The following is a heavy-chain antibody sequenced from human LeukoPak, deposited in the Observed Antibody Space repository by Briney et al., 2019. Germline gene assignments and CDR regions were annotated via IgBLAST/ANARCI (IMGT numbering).Heavy chain of an antibody. D-gene: IGHD2-2*01. V-gene: IGHV3-21*01. Sequence: PGGSLRLSCAASGFTFSGYVMTWVRQAPGKGLECVSSITFSSSHIYYADSVKGRFTISRDNAKNSLYLQMNSLRAEDTAIYYCARDLYCTTTSCYGFDYWGQGTLVTVSS. CDR2: ITFSSSHI. CDR3: ARDLYCTTTSCYGFDY. CDR1: GFTFSGYV. J-gene: IGHJ4*02.